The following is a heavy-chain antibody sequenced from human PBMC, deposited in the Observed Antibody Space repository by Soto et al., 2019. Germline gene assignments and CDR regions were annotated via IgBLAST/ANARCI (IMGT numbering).Heavy chain of an antibody. V-gene: IGHV1-18*01. CDR2: ISAYNGNT. CDR1: GYTFTSYG. CDR3: ARAVAVAADFDY. Sequence: ASVKVSCKASGYTFTSYGISWVRQAPGQGLEWMGWISAYNGNTNYAQKLQGRVTMTTDTPTSTAYMELRSLRSDDTAVYFCARAVAVAADFDYWGQGTLVTVSS. D-gene: IGHD6-19*01. J-gene: IGHJ4*02.